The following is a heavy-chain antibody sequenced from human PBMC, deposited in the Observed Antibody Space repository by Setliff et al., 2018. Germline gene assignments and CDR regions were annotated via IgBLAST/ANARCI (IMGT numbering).Heavy chain of an antibody. V-gene: IGHV4-59*12. CDR1: GVSISSYY. CDR2: IYHNGNT. J-gene: IGHJ4*02. D-gene: IGHD6-13*01. Sequence: SETLSLTCNVSGVSISSYYWSWIRQPPGKGLEWIGYIYHNGNTTFNPSLKTRVTISVDTSKNQFSLKLSSVTAADTAVYYCAMGRQEVAAAGKTQIDYWGQGTLVTVSS. CDR3: AMGRQEVAAAGKTQIDY.